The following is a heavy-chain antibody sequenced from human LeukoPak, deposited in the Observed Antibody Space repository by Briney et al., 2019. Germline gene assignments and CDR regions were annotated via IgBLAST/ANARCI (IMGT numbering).Heavy chain of an antibody. CDR1: GYTFIGYY. D-gene: IGHD3-22*01. Sequence: ASVKVSCKASGYTFIGYYMHWVRQAPGQGLEWMGRINPNSGGTNYAQKFQGRVTMTRDTSVSTAYMELSRLRADDTAVYYCARSSPLPDYYDSSAYYTPLFDYWGQGTLVTVSS. V-gene: IGHV1-2*06. CDR3: ARSSPLPDYYDSSAYYTPLFDY. J-gene: IGHJ4*02. CDR2: INPNSGGT.